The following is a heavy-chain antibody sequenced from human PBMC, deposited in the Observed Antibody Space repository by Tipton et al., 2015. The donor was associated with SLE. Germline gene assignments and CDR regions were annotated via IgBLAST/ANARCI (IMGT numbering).Heavy chain of an antibody. CDR1: GAAISAYY. V-gene: IGHV4-59*01. Sequence: TLSLTCSVSGAAISAYYWSWIRQPPGKGLEWIGYVSYSGSTNYNPSLKSRVTISVDTSMNYLSLKLNSVTAADTAVYFCAVHSIRDPAFDIWGQGTMVTVSS. CDR3: AVHSIRDPAFDI. CDR2: VSYSGST. D-gene: IGHD2-21*01. J-gene: IGHJ3*02.